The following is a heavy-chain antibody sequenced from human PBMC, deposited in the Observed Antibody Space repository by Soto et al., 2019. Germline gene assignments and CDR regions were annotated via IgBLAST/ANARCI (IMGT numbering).Heavy chain of an antibody. CDR2: MNPNSGNT. J-gene: IGHJ3*02. CDR3: ARYIAAAGSVAFDI. CDR1: GYTFTSYD. D-gene: IGHD6-13*01. V-gene: IGHV1-8*01. Sequence: GASVKVSCKASGYTFTSYDINWVRQATGQGLEWMGWMNPNSGNTGYAQKFQGRVTMTRNTSISTAYMELSSLRSEDTAVYYCARYIAAAGSVAFDIWGQGTMVTVS.